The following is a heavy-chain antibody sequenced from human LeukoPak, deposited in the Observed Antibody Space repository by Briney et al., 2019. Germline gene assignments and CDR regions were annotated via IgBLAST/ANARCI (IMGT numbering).Heavy chain of an antibody. Sequence: SETLSLTCAVYGGSFSGYYWSWIRQPPGKGLEWIGEINHSGSTNYDPSLKSRVTILVDTSKNQFSLKLSSVTAADTAVYYCARGHSPVTTKVSYFQHWGQGTLVTVSS. D-gene: IGHD4-17*01. J-gene: IGHJ1*01. V-gene: IGHV4-34*01. CDR3: ARGHSPVTTKVSYFQH. CDR2: INHSGST. CDR1: GGSFSGYY.